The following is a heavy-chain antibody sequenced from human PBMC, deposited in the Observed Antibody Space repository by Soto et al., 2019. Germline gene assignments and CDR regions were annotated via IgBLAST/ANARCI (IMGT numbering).Heavy chain of an antibody. J-gene: IGHJ4*02. CDR1: GFTFSSYW. CDR2: IKQDGSEK. D-gene: IGHD6-13*01. Sequence: GGSLRLSCAASGFTFSSYWMSWVRQAPGKGLEWVANIKQDGSEKYYVDSVKGRFTISRDNAKNSLYLQMNSLRAEDTAVYYCARDRGYSSSWYSDYWGQGTLVTVSS. V-gene: IGHV3-7*01. CDR3: ARDRGYSSSWYSDY.